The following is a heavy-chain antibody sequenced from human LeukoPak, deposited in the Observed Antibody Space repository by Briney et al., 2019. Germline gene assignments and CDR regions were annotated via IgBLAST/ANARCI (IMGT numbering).Heavy chain of an antibody. J-gene: IGHJ3*02. CDR2: ISGGGDIT. D-gene: IGHD3-10*01. CDR3: ARGASYYGSGSYYGWIAFDI. V-gene: IGHV3-23*01. Sequence: PGGSLRLSCAASGFTFNNYALSWVRQAPGKGLEWVSSISGGGDITYYTDSAKGRFTISRDNSRNTLYLQMNSLRAEDTAVYYCARGASYYGSGSYYGWIAFDIWGQGTMVTVSS. CDR1: GFTFNNYA.